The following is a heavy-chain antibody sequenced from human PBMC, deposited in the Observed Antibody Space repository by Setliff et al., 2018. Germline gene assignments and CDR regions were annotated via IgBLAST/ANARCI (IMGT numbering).Heavy chain of an antibody. CDR2: INHTGST. J-gene: IGHJ4*02. CDR3: ARGSGAVVVAATPFAY. Sequence: SETLSLTCAVYGGPFSGYYWSWIRQPPGKGLEWIGEINHTGSTDYNPSLKSRVTISIDTSKNQFSLNLTPVTAADTAVYYCARGSGAVVVAATPFAYWGQGTLVTVSS. V-gene: IGHV4-34*01. D-gene: IGHD2-15*01. CDR1: GGPFSGYY.